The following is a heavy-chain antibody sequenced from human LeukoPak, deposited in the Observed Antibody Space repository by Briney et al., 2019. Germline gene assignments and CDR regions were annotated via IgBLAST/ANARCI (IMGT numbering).Heavy chain of an antibody. V-gene: IGHV1-2*02. J-gene: IGHJ4*02. CDR3: AREIGYDYVWGSYRHRTDYLY. CDR2: INPNSGGT. D-gene: IGHD3-16*02. Sequence: GASVKVSCKASGYTFTGYYMHWVRQAPGQGLEWMGWINPNSGGTNYAQKFQGRVTMTRDTSISTAYMELSRLRSDDTAVYYCAREIGYDYVWGSYRHRTDYLYWGQGTLVTVSS. CDR1: GYTFTGYY.